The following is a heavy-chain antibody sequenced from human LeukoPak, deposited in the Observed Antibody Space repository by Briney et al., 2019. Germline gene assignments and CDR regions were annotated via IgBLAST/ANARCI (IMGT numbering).Heavy chain of an antibody. J-gene: IGHJ4*02. Sequence: SETLSLTCTVSGGSISSYYWSWIRQPPGKGLEWIGYIYYSGSTNYNPSLKSRVTISVDTSKNQFSLKLSSVTAADTAVYYCAREDGSWGLVDYWGQGTLVTVSS. V-gene: IGHV4-59*12. CDR1: GGSISSYY. CDR3: AREDGSWGLVDY. D-gene: IGHD6-13*01. CDR2: IYYSGST.